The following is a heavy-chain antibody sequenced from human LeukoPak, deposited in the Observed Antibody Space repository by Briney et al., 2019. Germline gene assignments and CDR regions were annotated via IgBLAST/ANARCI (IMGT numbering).Heavy chain of an antibody. Sequence: GGSLRLSCAASGFILSSHGMSWVRQAPGRGLEWVSTVSSRMGTSYTDSVKGRFITSRDNSKNTLLLEVNSLRAEDTAVYYCATTRPYGTTWAGAFEDWGQGTPVTVSS. V-gene: IGHV3-23*01. CDR2: VSSRMGT. CDR3: ATTRPYGTTWAGAFED. J-gene: IGHJ4*02. D-gene: IGHD6-19*01. CDR1: GFILSSHG.